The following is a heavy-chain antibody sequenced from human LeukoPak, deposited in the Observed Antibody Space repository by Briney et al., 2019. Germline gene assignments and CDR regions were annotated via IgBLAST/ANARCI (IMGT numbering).Heavy chain of an antibody. D-gene: IGHD6-13*01. CDR1: GFTFDDYT. V-gene: IGHV3-43*01. CDR2: INWDGSST. CDR3: AKVLPQYTISWYYFDY. J-gene: IGHJ4*02. Sequence: PGGSLRLSCVASGFTFDDYTMHWVRQAPGKGLEWVSLINWDGSSTHYADSVKGRFTISRDNSKNSLYLQMHSLRGEDTALYYCAKVLPQYTISWYYFDYWGQGTLVTVSS.